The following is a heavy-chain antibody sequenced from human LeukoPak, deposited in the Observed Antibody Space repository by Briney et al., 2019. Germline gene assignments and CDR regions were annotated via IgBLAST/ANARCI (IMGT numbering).Heavy chain of an antibody. D-gene: IGHD3-22*01. Sequence: GRSLRLSCAASGFTFSSYAIHWVRQAPGKGLEWVVVISYDGSNKYYADSVKGRFTISRDNSKNTLYLQMNSLRAEDTAVYYCARESSSGYDPGYWGQGTLVTVSS. CDR1: GFTFSSYA. J-gene: IGHJ4*02. CDR2: ISYDGSNK. CDR3: ARESSSGYDPGY. V-gene: IGHV3-30-3*01.